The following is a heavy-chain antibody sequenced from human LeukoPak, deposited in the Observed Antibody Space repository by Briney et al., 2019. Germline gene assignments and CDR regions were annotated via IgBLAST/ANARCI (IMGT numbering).Heavy chain of an antibody. V-gene: IGHV1-2*02. Sequence: ASVKVSCKASGHKFIAYYMHWVRQAPGQGLESLGWINPNSGGTHYAQKFQGRVTMTRDTSISTAYMELRRLRSDDTAVYYCARIGYNHYFDYWGQGTLVTVSS. D-gene: IGHD5-24*01. CDR1: GHKFIAYY. CDR3: ARIGYNHYFDY. CDR2: INPNSGGT. J-gene: IGHJ4*02.